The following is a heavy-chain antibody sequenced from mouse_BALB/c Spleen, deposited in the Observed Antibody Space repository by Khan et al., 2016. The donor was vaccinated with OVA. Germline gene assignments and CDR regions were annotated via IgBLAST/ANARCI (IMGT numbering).Heavy chain of an antibody. CDR3: ARDGSRYNYAMDY. D-gene: IGHD2-3*01. V-gene: IGHV3-2*02. J-gene: IGHJ4*01. CDR1: GYSITSDYA. Sequence: EVQLQESGPGLVKPSQSLSLTCTVTGYSITSDYAWNWIRQFPGNTLEWMGYISYSGSTNYNPSLKSRISITRDTSKNQFILQLNSVTNEDTATYYCARDGSRYNYAMDYWGQGTTVTVSS. CDR2: ISYSGST.